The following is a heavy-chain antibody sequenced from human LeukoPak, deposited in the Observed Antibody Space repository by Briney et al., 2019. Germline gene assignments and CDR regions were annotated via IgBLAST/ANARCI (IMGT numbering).Heavy chain of an antibody. V-gene: IGHV3-7*01. D-gene: IGHD5-18*01. J-gene: IGHJ6*03. CDR1: GFTFSSYA. CDR3: ARRERGYSYGFHMDV. Sequence: GGSLRLSCAASGFTFSSYAMSWVRQAPGKGLEWVANIKQDGSEKYYVDSVKGRFTISRDNAKNSLYLQMNSLRAEDTAVYYCARRERGYSYGFHMDVWGKGTTVTVSS. CDR2: IKQDGSEK.